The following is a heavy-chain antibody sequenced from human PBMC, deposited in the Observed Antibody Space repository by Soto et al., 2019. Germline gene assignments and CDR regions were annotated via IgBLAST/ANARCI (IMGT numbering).Heavy chain of an antibody. Sequence: QVQLVQSGAEVKKRGSSVKVSCKASGGTFSSYAISWVRQAPGQGLEWMGGIIPIFGTANYAQKFQGRVTITADESTSTAYMELSSLRPEDTAVYYCARGASDSSGWDYYYGMDVWGQGTTVTVSS. CDR1: GGTFSSYA. D-gene: IGHD6-19*01. V-gene: IGHV1-69*01. CDR3: ARGASDSSGWDYYYGMDV. CDR2: IIPIFGTA. J-gene: IGHJ6*02.